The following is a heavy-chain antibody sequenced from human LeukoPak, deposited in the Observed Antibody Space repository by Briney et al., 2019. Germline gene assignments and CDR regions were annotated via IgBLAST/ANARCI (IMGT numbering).Heavy chain of an antibody. D-gene: IGHD6-6*01. CDR1: GGSISSGGYY. V-gene: IGHV4-31*03. CDR2: IYYSGST. CDR3: ARGLQLVDAFDI. J-gene: IGHJ3*02. Sequence: SETLSLTCTVSGGSISSGGYYWSWIRQHPGKGLEWIGYIYYSGSTYYNPSLKSRVTISVDTSKNQFSLKLSSVTAADTAVYYCARGLQLVDAFDIWAKGQWSPSLQ.